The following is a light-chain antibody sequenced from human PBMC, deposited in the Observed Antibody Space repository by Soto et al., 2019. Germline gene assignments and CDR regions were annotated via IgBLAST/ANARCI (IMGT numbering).Light chain of an antibody. CDR3: QQYMSSVT. CDR1: QSVDSTF. J-gene: IGKJ1*01. Sequence: EIVLTQSPGSLSLSPGERATLSCRASQSVDSTFFAWYQKKPGQAPRLLIYGASKRATGVPDRFSGSGSGTDFALPIIRLEPEDFAVYYCQQYMSSVTFGQGTKVEI. CDR2: GAS. V-gene: IGKV3-20*01.